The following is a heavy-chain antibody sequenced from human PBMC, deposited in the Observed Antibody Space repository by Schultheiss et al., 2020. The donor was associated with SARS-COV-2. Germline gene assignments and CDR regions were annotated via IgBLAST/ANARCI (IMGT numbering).Heavy chain of an antibody. J-gene: IGHJ4*02. CDR1: GFTFSSYG. D-gene: IGHD5-18*01. V-gene: IGHV3-21*01. Sequence: GGSLRLSCAASGFTFSSYGMHWVRQAPGKGLEWVSAISGSGGSTYYADSVKGRFTISRDNAKNSLYLQMNSLRAEDTAVYYCARGEETWIQLWLEYYFDYWGQGTLVTVSS. CDR2: ISGSGGST. CDR3: ARGEETWIQLWLEYYFDY.